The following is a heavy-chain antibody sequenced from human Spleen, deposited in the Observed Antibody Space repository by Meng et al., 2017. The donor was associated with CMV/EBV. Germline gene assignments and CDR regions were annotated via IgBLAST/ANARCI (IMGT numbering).Heavy chain of an antibody. D-gene: IGHD2-2*01. CDR1: GSVRIGRHY. CDR3: ERSEQAAMGRWFDP. Sequence: GSVRIGRHYWSWIRQPPGKGLEWIEYVYYTGSTNCNPSLKSRVTISVDTSKNQFSLNVSSVTAADTAVYYCERSEQAAMGRWFDPWGQGTLVTVSS. J-gene: IGHJ5*02. CDR2: VYYTGST. V-gene: IGHV4-61*01.